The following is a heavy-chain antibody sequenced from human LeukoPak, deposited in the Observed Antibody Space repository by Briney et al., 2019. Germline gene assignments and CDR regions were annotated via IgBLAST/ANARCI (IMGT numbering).Heavy chain of an antibody. CDR2: ISSSSTI. V-gene: IGHV3-48*04. Sequence: GGSLRLSCAASGFTFSSYSMNWVRQAPGKGLEWVSYISSSSTIYYADSVKGRFTISRDNAKNSLYLQMNSLRAEDTAVYYCARGAILSNYDFWSGYPGYFDYWGQGTLVTVSS. CDR3: ARGAILSNYDFWSGYPGYFDY. J-gene: IGHJ4*02. CDR1: GFTFSSYS. D-gene: IGHD3-3*01.